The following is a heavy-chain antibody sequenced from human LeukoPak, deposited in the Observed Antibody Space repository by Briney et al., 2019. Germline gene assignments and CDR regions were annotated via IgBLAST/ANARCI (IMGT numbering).Heavy chain of an antibody. V-gene: IGHV3-21*01. CDR3: ARTPRFLEWLMDV. D-gene: IGHD3-3*01. CDR1: GFTFSSYS. CDR2: ISSSSSYI. Sequence: GGSLRLSSAASGFTFSSYSMNWVRQAPGKGLEWVSSISSSSSYIYYADSVKGRFTISRDNAKNSLYLQMNSLRAEDTAVYYCARTPRFLEWLMDVWGKGTTVTVSS. J-gene: IGHJ6*04.